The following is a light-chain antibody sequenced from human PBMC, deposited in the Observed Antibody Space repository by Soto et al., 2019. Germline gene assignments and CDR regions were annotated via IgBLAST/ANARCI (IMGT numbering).Light chain of an antibody. CDR1: QGISSY. J-gene: IGKJ3*01. V-gene: IGKV1-9*01. Sequence: DIQLTQSPSFLSASVGDRVTITCRASQGISSYLAWYQQKPGKAPKLLIYAASTLQSGVPSRFSGSGSGTEFTLTISSLQPEDFATYYCQQLKSYPVFGPGTKVDIK. CDR2: AAS. CDR3: QQLKSYPV.